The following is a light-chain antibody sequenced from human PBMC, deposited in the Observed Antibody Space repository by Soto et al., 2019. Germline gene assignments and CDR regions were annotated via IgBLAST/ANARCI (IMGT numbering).Light chain of an antibody. Sequence: IVLTQSPGTLSLSPGERATLSCRASQSVSSSYLAWYQQKPGQAPRLLIYGASSRATGIPARFSGSGSGTEFTLTISSLQSEDFAVYYCQQYNNWPPKTFGQGTKVDIK. CDR3: QQYNNWPPKT. CDR1: QSVSSSY. CDR2: GAS. J-gene: IGKJ1*01. V-gene: IGKV3-15*01.